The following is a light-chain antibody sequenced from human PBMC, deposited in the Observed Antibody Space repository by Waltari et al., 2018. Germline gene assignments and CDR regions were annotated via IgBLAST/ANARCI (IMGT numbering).Light chain of an antibody. CDR3: QQYGNSPWT. CDR1: QSVSSNY. Sequence: EIVLTQSPGTLSLSPGERATLSCRASQSVSSNYLAWYQQKLGQAPRLLIHAASSRATGIPYRISGSGSGTDFTLTISRLEPEDFAVYYCQQYGNSPWTFGQGTNVEVK. J-gene: IGKJ1*01. V-gene: IGKV3-20*01. CDR2: AAS.